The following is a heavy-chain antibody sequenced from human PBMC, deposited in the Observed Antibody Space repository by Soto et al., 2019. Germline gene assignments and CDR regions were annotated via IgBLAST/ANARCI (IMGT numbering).Heavy chain of an antibody. CDR1: GYTFTSYG. Sequence: ASVKVSFKTSGYTFTSYGISWVRQAPGQGLEWMGWISAYNGNTNYAQKLQGRVTMTTDTSTSTAYMELRSLRSDDTAVYYCARVATYYYDSSVRFKDYWGQGTLVTVSS. D-gene: IGHD3-22*01. CDR3: ARVATYYYDSSVRFKDY. V-gene: IGHV1-18*01. J-gene: IGHJ4*02. CDR2: ISAYNGNT.